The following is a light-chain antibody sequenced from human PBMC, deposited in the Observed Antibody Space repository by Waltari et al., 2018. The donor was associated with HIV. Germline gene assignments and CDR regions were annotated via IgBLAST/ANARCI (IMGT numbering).Light chain of an antibody. CDR3: QQSDSFPYT. Sequence: DIQMTQSPSPLSASAGDTVVISCRASQSITYLLNWYQLKPGKAPALLISGASSLQSGVPSRFVGSGSGTDFTLTIKNLQPGDFATYFCQQSDSFPYTFGPGTKLDI. CDR1: QSITYL. V-gene: IGKV1-39*01. CDR2: GAS. J-gene: IGKJ2*01.